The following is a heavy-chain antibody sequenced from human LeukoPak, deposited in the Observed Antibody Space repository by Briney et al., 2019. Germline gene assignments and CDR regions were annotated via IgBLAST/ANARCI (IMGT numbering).Heavy chain of an antibody. CDR2: IYHSGKS. CDR1: GYSISSGYY. V-gene: IGHV4-38-2*02. J-gene: IGHJ6*03. CDR3: ARWGPGRSRYCSSTSCYAFPPNYYYYYMDV. Sequence: SETLSLTCSVSGYSISSGYYWDWIRQPPGKGLEWIASIYHSGKSYYNPSLESRVTISVDTSKNEISLKLRSVTAADTAVYYCARWGPGRSRYCSSTSCYAFPPNYYYYYMDVWGKGTTVTISS. D-gene: IGHD2-2*01.